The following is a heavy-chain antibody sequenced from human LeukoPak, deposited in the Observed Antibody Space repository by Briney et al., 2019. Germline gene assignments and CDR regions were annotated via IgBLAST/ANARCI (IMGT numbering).Heavy chain of an antibody. Sequence: PGGSLRLSCAASGLTFSNYWMSWVRQAPGKGLEWVSNIKQDGSEKYVDSVRGRFTVSRDNADNSLYLQMNSLRAEDTAKYYCARDLSPMSSGSYDRSYYFDYWGQGTLVTVSS. CDR3: ARDLSPMSSGSYDRSYYFDY. J-gene: IGHJ4*02. CDR1: GLTFSNYW. D-gene: IGHD1-26*01. V-gene: IGHV3-7*01. CDR2: IKQDGSEK.